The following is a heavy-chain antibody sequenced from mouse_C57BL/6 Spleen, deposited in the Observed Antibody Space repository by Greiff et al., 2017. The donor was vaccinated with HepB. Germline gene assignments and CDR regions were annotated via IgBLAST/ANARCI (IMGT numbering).Heavy chain of an antibody. CDR1: GFTFSSYA. J-gene: IGHJ4*01. V-gene: IGHV5-4*03. D-gene: IGHD2-4*01. Sequence: EVKLMESGGGLVKPGGSLKLSCAASGFTFSSYAMSWVRQTPEKRLEWVATISDGGSYTYYPDNVKGRFTISRDNAKNNLYLQMSKLKSEDTAMYYCASGRNYDYDQGYYYAMDYWGQGTSVTVSS. CDR2: ISDGGSYT. CDR3: ASGRNYDYDQGYYYAMDY.